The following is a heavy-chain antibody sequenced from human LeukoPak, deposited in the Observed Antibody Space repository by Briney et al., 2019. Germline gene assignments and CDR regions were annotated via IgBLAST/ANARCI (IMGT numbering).Heavy chain of an antibody. J-gene: IGHJ4*02. CDR1: GSTLSSYS. V-gene: IGHV3-21*01. D-gene: IGHD4-11*01. CDR3: ARDKWLTTTHYFDY. CDR2: IISSSSYI. Sequence: TGGSLRLSCAASGSTLSSYSVNGFRQAPGKGLEWVSSIISSSSYIYYADSVKGRFTISRDNAKNSVYLQMNSLRAEDTAVYYCARDKWLTTTHYFDYWGQGTLVTVSS.